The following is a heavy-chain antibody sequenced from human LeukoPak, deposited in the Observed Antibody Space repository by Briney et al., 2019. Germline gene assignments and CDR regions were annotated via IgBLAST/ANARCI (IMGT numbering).Heavy chain of an antibody. CDR3: ARASHWNQLHYFDY. Sequence: KASGTLSLTCAVSGGSISSSNWWSWVRQPPGKGLEWIGEIYHSGSTNYNPSLKSRVTISVDKSKNQFSLNLSSVTAADTALYYCARASHWNQLHYFDYWGQGTLVTVSS. CDR2: IYHSGST. J-gene: IGHJ4*02. D-gene: IGHD1-1*01. CDR1: GGSISSSNW. V-gene: IGHV4-4*02.